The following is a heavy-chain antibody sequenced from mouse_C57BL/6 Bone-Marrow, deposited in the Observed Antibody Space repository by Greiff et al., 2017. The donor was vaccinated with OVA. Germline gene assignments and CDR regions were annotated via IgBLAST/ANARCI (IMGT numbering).Heavy chain of an antibody. CDR2: ISSGSSTI. Sequence: EVKVVESGGGLVKPGGSLKLSCAASGFTFSDYGMHWVRQAPEKGLEWVAYISSGSSTIYYADTVKGRFTISRDNAKNTLFLQMTSLRSEDTAMYYCARALITTVARYFDVWGTGTTVTVSS. CDR1: GFTFSDYG. J-gene: IGHJ1*03. D-gene: IGHD1-1*01. CDR3: ARALITTVARYFDV. V-gene: IGHV5-17*01.